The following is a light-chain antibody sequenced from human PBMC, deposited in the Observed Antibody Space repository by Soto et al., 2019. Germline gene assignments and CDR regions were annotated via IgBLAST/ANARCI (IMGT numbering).Light chain of an antibody. CDR3: QQYDSSPQA. CDR1: QSVSNSY. V-gene: IGKV3-20*01. Sequence: EIVLTQSPGTLSLSPGERATLSCRASQSVSNSYLAWYQQKPGQAPRLLIYGASRRANGIPDRFSGSGSGTNFTLIISRLEPEDFAVYYCQQYDSSPQAFGQGTKVEIK. J-gene: IGKJ1*01. CDR2: GAS.